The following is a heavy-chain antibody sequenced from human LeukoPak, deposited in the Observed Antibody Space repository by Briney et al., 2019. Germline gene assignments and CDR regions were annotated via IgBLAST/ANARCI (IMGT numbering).Heavy chain of an antibody. J-gene: IGHJ4*02. CDR2: INQDGSEI. CDR1: GFTFNSYW. Sequence: GGSLRLSCAASGFTFNSYWMSWVRQAPGKGLEWAADINQDGSEIYYVDSVKGRFTISRDNAKNSLSLQMNSLRAEDTAVYYCAKLYCSGGSCYGYHDYWGQGTLVTVSS. D-gene: IGHD2-15*01. V-gene: IGHV3-7*05. CDR3: AKLYCSGGSCYGYHDY.